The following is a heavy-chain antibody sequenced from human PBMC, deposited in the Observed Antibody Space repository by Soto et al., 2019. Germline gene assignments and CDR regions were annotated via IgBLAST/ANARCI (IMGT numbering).Heavy chain of an antibody. V-gene: IGHV1-3*01. CDR3: ARELPAGSGSNDY. Sequence: ASVKVSCKASGYTFTSYAMHWVRQAPGQRLEWMGWINAGNGNTKYSQKFQGRVTITRDTSASTAYMELSSLRSEDTAVYYCARELPAGSGSNDYWGQGTLVAVSS. J-gene: IGHJ4*02. CDR2: INAGNGNT. D-gene: IGHD3-10*01. CDR1: GYTFTSYA.